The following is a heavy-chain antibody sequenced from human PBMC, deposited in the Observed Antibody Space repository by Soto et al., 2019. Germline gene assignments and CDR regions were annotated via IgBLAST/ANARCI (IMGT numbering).Heavy chain of an antibody. V-gene: IGHV1-58*02. Sequence: QMQLVQSGPEVKKPGTSVKVSCKASGITFNRSAIQWVRQARGQRLEWVGWIVVGSNNRDYAQKLQERVTITSDMSTSTVYMELSTLRAEDTGVYYCAAVQESPYSMGIWGQGTTVTVSS. CDR1: GITFNRSA. CDR3: AAVQESPYSMGI. D-gene: IGHD2-21*01. J-gene: IGHJ6*02. CDR2: IVVGSNNR.